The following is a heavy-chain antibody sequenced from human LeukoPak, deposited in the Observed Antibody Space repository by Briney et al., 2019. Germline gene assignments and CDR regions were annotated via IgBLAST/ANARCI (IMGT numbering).Heavy chain of an antibody. CDR3: ARDRVGATNWFDP. CDR1: GGTFSSYA. Sequence: SVKVSCKAPGGTFSSYAISWVRQAPGQGLEWMGGIIPIFGTANYAQKFQGRVTITADESTSTAYMELSSLRSEDTAVYYCARDRVGATNWFDPWGQGTLVTVSS. CDR2: IIPIFGTA. J-gene: IGHJ5*02. D-gene: IGHD1-26*01. V-gene: IGHV1-69*13.